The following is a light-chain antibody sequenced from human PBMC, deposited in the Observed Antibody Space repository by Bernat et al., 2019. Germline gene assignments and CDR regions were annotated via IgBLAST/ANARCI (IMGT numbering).Light chain of an antibody. J-gene: IGKJ5*01. CDR1: QSISTY. Sequence: DIQMTQSPSSLSASVGDRVTITCRASQSISTYFNWYHHKPGKAPNLLIYGASSLRSGVPSRFSGSGSGTAFTLTISSLQAEDFGTYYCQQTYSTPLTLGQGTRPEIK. CDR3: QQTYSTPLT. CDR2: GAS. V-gene: IGKV1-39*01.